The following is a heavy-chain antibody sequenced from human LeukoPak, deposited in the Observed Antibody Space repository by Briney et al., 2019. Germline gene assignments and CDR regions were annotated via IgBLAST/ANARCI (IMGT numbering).Heavy chain of an antibody. Sequence: GGSLRLSCAASGFTFSGYWMSWVRQAPGKGLEWVANIKQNGSETFYADSVRGRFTISGDNAKNSQYLQMNSLRVEDTAVYYCARWANSIDYWGQGALVTVSS. CDR1: GFTFSGYW. V-gene: IGHV3-7*01. D-gene: IGHD5-18*01. CDR3: ARWANSIDY. CDR2: IKQNGSET. J-gene: IGHJ4*02.